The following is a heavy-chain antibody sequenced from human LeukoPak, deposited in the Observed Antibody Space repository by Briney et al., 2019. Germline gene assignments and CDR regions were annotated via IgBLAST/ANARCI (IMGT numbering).Heavy chain of an antibody. J-gene: IGHJ6*03. CDR1: GGSISSSSYY. V-gene: IGHV4-39*07. D-gene: IGHD2-8*01. CDR2: INHSGST. Sequence: SETLSLTCTVSGGSISSSSYYWGWIRQPPGKGLEWIGEINHSGSTNYNPSLKSRVTISVDTSKNQFSLKLSSVTAADTAVYYCARPDGPRGVGNYYHYMDVWGKGTTVTVSS. CDR3: ARPDGPRGVGNYYHYMDV.